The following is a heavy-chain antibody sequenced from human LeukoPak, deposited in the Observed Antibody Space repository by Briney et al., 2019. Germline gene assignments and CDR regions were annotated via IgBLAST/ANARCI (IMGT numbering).Heavy chain of an antibody. J-gene: IGHJ4*02. CDR1: GFTFSTYW. CDR3: ARLGEKADFDY. Sequence: GGSLRLSCAASGFTFSTYWMSWVRQAPGKGLEWVANIKQDGSEKYYVDSVKGRFTMSRDNAKNSLYLQLNSLRAEDTAVYYCARLGEKADFDYWGQGTLVTVSS. D-gene: IGHD3-16*01. V-gene: IGHV3-7*01. CDR2: IKQDGSEK.